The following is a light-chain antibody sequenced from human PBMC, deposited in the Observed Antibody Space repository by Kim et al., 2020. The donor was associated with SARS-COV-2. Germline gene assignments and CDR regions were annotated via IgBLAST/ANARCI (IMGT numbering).Light chain of an antibody. CDR2: EAS. CDR1: QTVSSW. J-gene: IGKJ2*01. CDR3: QQYSSYWYT. V-gene: IGKV1-5*03. Sequence: DIQMTQSPSTLSASVGDRVTVTCRASQTVSSWLAWYQQKPGKTPKLLIYEASRLESGVPSRFSGSGSGTEFTLTISSLQPDDFATYYCQQYSSYWYTFGQGTKLEI.